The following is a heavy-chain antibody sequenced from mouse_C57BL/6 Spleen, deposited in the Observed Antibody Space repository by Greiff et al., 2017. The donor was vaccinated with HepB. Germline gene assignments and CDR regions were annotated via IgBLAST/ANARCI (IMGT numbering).Heavy chain of an antibody. CDR3: AREEYYYGSRYYAMDY. D-gene: IGHD1-1*01. J-gene: IGHJ4*01. CDR1: GYAFTNYL. V-gene: IGHV1-54*01. Sequence: VQLQQSGAELVRPGTSVKVSCKASGYAFTNYLIEWVKQRPGQGLEWIGVINPGSGGTNYNEKFKGKATLTADKSSSTAYMQLSSLTSEDSAVYFCAREEYYYGSRYYAMDYWGQGTSVTVSS. CDR2: INPGSGGT.